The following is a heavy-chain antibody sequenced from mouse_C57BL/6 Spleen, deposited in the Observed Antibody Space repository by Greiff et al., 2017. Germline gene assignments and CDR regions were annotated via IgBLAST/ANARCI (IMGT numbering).Heavy chain of an antibody. Sequence: QVQLQQSGAELVKPGASVKISCKASGYAFSSYWMNWVKQRPGKGLEWIGQIYPGDGDTNYNGKFKGKATLTADKSSSTAYMQLSSLTSEDSAVYFGAREGVTTEDYYAMDYWGQGTSVTGSS. J-gene: IGHJ4*01. D-gene: IGHD2-2*01. CDR2: IYPGDGDT. CDR1: GYAFSSYW. V-gene: IGHV1-80*01. CDR3: AREGVTTEDYYAMDY.